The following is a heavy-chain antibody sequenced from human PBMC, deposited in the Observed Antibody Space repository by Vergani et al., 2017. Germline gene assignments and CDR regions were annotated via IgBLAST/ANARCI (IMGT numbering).Heavy chain of an antibody. V-gene: IGHV4-31*03. D-gene: IGHD3-16*01. CDR2: IFYSGST. J-gene: IGHJ6*03. CDR3: ARAPMGELPFYYYYYYMDV. Sequence: QVQLQESGPGLVKPSQTLSLTCTVSGGSVSSGAYYWSWIRQHPGKGLEWIGYIFYSGSTYYNPSLKSRVTSSVDTSKNHFSLKLSSVTAADTAVYYCARAPMGELPFYYYYYYMDVWGKGTTVTVSS. CDR1: GGSVSSGAYY.